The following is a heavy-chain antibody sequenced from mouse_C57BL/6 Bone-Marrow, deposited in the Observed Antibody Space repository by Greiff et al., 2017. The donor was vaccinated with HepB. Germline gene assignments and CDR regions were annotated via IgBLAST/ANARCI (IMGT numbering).Heavy chain of an antibody. V-gene: IGHV1-43*01. Sequence: VQLQQSGPELVKPGASVKISCKASGYSFTGYYMHWVKQSSEKSLEWIGEINPSTGGTSYNQKFKGKATLTVDKSSSTAYMQLKSLTSEDSAVYYCARNNNYGWYFDVWGTGTTVTVSS. J-gene: IGHJ1*03. CDR1: GYSFTGYY. D-gene: IGHD2-5*01. CDR2: INPSTGGT. CDR3: ARNNNYGWYFDV.